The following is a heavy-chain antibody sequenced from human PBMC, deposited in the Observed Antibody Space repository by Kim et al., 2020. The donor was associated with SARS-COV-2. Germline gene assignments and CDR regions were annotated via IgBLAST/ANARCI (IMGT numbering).Heavy chain of an antibody. D-gene: IGHD6-13*01. CDR2: INTYNGNT. V-gene: IGHV1-18*01. CDR1: GYTFTSYG. CDR3: ATTRSGIAAGSWFDP. Sequence: ASVKVSCKASGYTFTSYGISWVRQAPGQGLEWMGWINTYNGNTNYAQKLQGRVTMTTDTSTSTAYMEVRSLRSDDTAVYYCATTRSGIAAGSWFDPWGQGTLVTVSS. J-gene: IGHJ5*02.